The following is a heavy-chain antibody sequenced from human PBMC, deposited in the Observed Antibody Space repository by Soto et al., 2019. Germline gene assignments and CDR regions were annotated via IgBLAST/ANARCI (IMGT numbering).Heavy chain of an antibody. D-gene: IGHD6-19*01. V-gene: IGHV3-23*01. CDR2: ISGSGSST. CDR1: GFTFSSYA. J-gene: IGHJ4*02. Sequence: EVQLLESGGGLVQPGGSLRLSCAASGFTFSSYAMNWVRQAPGKGLEWVSVISGSGSSTYYADSVKGRFTISRDNSKNTLYRQMHSLRAEDTAGYYCASRSSGWYFDYWGQGTLVTVSS. CDR3: ASRSSGWYFDY.